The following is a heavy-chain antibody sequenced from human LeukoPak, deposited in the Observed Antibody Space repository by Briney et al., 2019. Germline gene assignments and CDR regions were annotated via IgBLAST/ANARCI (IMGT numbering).Heavy chain of an antibody. V-gene: IGHV3-74*03. J-gene: IGHJ4*02. Sequence: GGSLRLSCAASGFIFSSYWMHWVRQVPGKGPVWVSRINTDGSTTTYADSVKGRFTISRDNAKNTLYLQMNSLRAEDTAVYYCARGTSGYNYGYLDYWGQGILVTVSA. CDR3: ARGTSGYNYGYLDY. CDR1: GFIFSSYW. CDR2: INTDGSTT. D-gene: IGHD5-12*01.